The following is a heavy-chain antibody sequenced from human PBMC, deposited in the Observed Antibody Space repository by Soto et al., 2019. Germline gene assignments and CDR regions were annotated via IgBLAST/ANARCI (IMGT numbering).Heavy chain of an antibody. Sequence: ASVKVSCKASGGTFSSYAISWVRQAPGQGLEWMGWINPDSGGTNYAQKFQGRVTMTRDESISTAYMELSRLRSDDTAVYYCARSQITMIVVDTGFDYWGQGTLVTVSS. CDR1: GGTFSSYA. V-gene: IGHV1-2*02. D-gene: IGHD3-22*01. CDR2: INPDSGGT. CDR3: ARSQITMIVVDTGFDY. J-gene: IGHJ4*02.